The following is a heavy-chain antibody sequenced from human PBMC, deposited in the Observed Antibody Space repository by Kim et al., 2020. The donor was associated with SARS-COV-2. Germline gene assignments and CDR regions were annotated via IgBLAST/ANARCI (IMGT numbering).Heavy chain of an antibody. Sequence: GGSLRLSCAASGFTFGAYGMSWIRQAPGKGLEWVSRTTASGASTSYADSVRGRFTVSRDNSKNTLYLQMSSLSAEDSAVYYCVTFSVPSDCGHGIVVAVS. CDR2: TTASGAST. J-gene: IGHJ4*01. D-gene: IGHD3-10*02. V-gene: IGHV3-23*01. CDR1: GFTFGAYG. CDR3: VTFSVPSD.